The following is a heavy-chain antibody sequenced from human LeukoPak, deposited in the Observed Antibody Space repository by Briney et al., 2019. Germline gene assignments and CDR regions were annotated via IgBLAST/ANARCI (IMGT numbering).Heavy chain of an antibody. CDR1: GGSISSNNYH. CDR3: AIRGGATPYFDF. Sequence: SETLSLTCTVSGGSISSNNYHWGWIRQPPGKGLEWIGSIYYSGSTYYNPSLKSRLTISVDTSKNQFSLKLNSVTAADTAVYYCAIRGGATPYFDFWGQGTLVTVSS. D-gene: IGHD1-26*01. J-gene: IGHJ4*02. CDR2: IYYSGST. V-gene: IGHV4-39*01.